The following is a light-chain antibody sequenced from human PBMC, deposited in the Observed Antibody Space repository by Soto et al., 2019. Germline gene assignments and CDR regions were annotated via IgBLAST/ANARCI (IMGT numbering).Light chain of an antibody. J-gene: IGKJ2*01. CDR3: QQYGSSPPYS. CDR2: GAS. V-gene: IGKV3-20*01. Sequence: EIVLTQSPGTLSLSPGERATLSCRASQSFSSNYLAWYQQKPGQAPRLLIYGASSRATGIPDRFSGSGSGTDFTLTISRLEAEDFAVYYCQQYGSSPPYSFGQGTKLEMK. CDR1: QSFSSNY.